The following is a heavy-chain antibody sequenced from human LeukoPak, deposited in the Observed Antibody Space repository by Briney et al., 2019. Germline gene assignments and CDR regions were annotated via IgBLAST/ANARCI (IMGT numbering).Heavy chain of an antibody. J-gene: IGHJ6*02. CDR2: MNPNSGNT. D-gene: IGHD3-10*01. CDR3: ARQGSGSYWPLHYYYYYGMDV. Sequence: ASEKVSCKASGYTFTSYDINWVRQATGQGLEWMGWMNPNSGNTGCAQKFQGRVTMTRNTSISTDYMELSSLRSEDTAVYYCARQGSGSYWPLHYYYYYGMDVWGQGTTVTVSS. V-gene: IGHV1-8*01. CDR1: GYTFTSYD.